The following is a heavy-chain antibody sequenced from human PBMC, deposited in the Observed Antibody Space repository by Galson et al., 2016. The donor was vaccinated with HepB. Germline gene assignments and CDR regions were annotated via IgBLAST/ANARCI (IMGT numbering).Heavy chain of an antibody. CDR1: GFIFSNYA. V-gene: IGHV3-23*01. Sequence: SLRLSCAASGFIFSNYAMSWVRQAPGKGLEWVSAISGSGAGTNYADSVRGRFTISRDNSKNTLYPQMNSLTAEDTAVYYCAKTPPGSSIQYFDYWGQGTLVTVSS. J-gene: IGHJ4*02. D-gene: IGHD6-6*01. CDR2: ISGSGAGT. CDR3: AKTPPGSSIQYFDY.